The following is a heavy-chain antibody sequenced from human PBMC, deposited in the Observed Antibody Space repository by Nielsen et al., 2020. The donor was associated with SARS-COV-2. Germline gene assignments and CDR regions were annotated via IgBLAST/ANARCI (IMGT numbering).Heavy chain of an antibody. J-gene: IGHJ3*02. V-gene: IGHV4-30-4*01. Sequence: SETLSLTCTVSGGSISSGDYYWSWIRQPPGKGLEWIGYIYYSGSTYYNPSLKSRVTISVDTSKNQFSLKLSSVTAADTAVYYCARAFPYRDDAFDIWGQGTMVTVSS. CDR3: ARAFPYRDDAFDI. CDR2: IYYSGST. CDR1: GGSISSGDYY. D-gene: IGHD1-26*01.